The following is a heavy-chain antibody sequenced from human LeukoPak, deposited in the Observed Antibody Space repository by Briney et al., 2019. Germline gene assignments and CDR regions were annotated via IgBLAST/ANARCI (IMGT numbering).Heavy chain of an antibody. Sequence: ASVKVSSKASGDTFTTYGISWVRQAPGQGVEWMGWISAYNGNTNYAQKLQGRVTMTTDTSTSTAYMELRSLRSDDTAVYYCARERLESSMVALTPDFDYWGQGTLVTVAS. V-gene: IGHV1-18*04. CDR3: ARERLESSMVALTPDFDY. J-gene: IGHJ4*02. CDR1: GDTFTTYG. CDR2: ISAYNGNT. D-gene: IGHD5-12*01.